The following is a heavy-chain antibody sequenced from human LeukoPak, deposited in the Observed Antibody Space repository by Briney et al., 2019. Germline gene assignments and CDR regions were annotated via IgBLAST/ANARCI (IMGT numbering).Heavy chain of an antibody. D-gene: IGHD1-26*01. J-gene: IGHJ4*02. CDR1: GGSISSYY. CDR2: IYYSGST. Sequence: SETLSLTCTVSGGSISSYYWSWIRQPPGKGLEWIGYIYYSGSTNYNPSLKSRVTMSVDTSKNQFSLKLSSVTAADTAVYYCARGVGARFDYWGQGTLVTVAS. CDR3: ARGVGARFDY. V-gene: IGHV4-59*12.